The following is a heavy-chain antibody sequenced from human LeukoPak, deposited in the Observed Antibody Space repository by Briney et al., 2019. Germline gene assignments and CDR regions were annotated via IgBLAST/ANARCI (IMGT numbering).Heavy chain of an antibody. J-gene: IGHJ4*02. CDR2: INWNGGST. D-gene: IGHD5/OR15-5a*01. Sequence: GGSLRLSCAASGFTFSSYGLNWVRQAPGKGLEWVSGINWNGGSTGYADSVKGRFTISRDNAKNSLYLQMNSLRAEDTALYYCARENLRAIGFYFDYWGQGTLVTVSS. V-gene: IGHV3-20*04. CDR1: GFTFSSYG. CDR3: ARENLRAIGFYFDY.